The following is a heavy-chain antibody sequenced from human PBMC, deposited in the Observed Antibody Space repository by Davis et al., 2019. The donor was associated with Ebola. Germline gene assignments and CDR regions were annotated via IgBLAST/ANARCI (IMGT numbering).Heavy chain of an antibody. CDR3: TRHEELGDIVVVPAAGAYYYGMDV. Sequence: PGGSLRLSCAASGFTFSGSAMHWVRQASGKGLEWVGRIRSNANSYSTASAASLKGRFTISRDASKNTAYLQMNSLKTEDTAVYYCTRHEELGDIVVVPAAGAYYYGMDVWGQGTTVTVSS. CDR2: IRSNANSYST. V-gene: IGHV3-73*01. D-gene: IGHD2-2*01. CDR1: GFTFSGSA. J-gene: IGHJ6*02.